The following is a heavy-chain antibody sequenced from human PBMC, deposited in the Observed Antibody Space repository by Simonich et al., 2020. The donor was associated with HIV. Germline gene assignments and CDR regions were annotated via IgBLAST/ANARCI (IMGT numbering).Heavy chain of an antibody. Sequence: QVQLQQWGAGLLKPAETLSLTCAVYGGSFSGYSWSWIRQPPGKGLEWIGEINHSGITNYNPSLKSRIAMSRDTSKNQSSLKLSSVTAADTAVYYCARHVAGADIDYWGQGTLVTVSS. CDR2: INHSGIT. D-gene: IGHD2-15*01. J-gene: IGHJ4*02. CDR1: GGSFSGYS. V-gene: IGHV4-34*01. CDR3: ARHVAGADIDY.